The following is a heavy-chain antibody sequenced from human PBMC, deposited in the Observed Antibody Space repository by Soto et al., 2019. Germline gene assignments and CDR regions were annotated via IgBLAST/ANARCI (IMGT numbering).Heavy chain of an antibody. CDR2: INHSGST. V-gene: IGHV4-34*01. D-gene: IGHD3-3*01. CDR1: GGSFSGYY. CDR3: ARGRRYYDFWSGYYKNLYNWFDP. J-gene: IGHJ5*02. Sequence: SETLSLTCAVYGGSFSGYYWSWIRQPPGKGLEWIGEINHSGSTNYNPSLKSRVTISVDTSKNQFSLKLSSVTAADTAVYYCARGRRYYDFWSGYYKNLYNWFDPWGQGTLVTVSS.